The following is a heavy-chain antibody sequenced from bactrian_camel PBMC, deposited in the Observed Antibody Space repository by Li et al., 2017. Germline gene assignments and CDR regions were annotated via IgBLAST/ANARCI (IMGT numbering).Heavy chain of an antibody. D-gene: IGHD2*01. CDR2: IATGSGNT. J-gene: IGHJ4*01. V-gene: IGHV3S63*01. Sequence: QVQLVESGGGSVQIGGSLTLACAASRGFDDADAEWGWFRQAPGKEREGVARIATGSGNTYYADSVKGRFTISQDNAKNTVYLEMNSLKPEDTAMYYCAAAGGGGYCWGPPYQYNYWGQGTQVTVS. CDR3: AAAGGGGYCWGPPYQYNY. CDR1: RGFDDADAE.